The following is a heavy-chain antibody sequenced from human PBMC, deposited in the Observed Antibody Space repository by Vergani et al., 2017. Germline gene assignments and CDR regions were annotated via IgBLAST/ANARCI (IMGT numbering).Heavy chain of an antibody. V-gene: IGHV3-30*04. CDR2: ISYDGSNK. D-gene: IGHD6-19*01. J-gene: IGHJ6*03. Sequence: QVQLVESGGGVVQPGRSLRLSCAASGFTFSSYAMHWVRQAPGKGLEWVAVISYDGSNKYYADSVKGRFTISRDNSKNTLYLQMNSLRAEDTAVYYCARMAGTGGYMDVWGKGTTVTVSS. CDR3: ARMAGTGGYMDV. CDR1: GFTFSSYA.